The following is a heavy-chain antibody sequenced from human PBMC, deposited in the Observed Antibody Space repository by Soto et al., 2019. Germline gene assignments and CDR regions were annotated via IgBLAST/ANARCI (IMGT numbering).Heavy chain of an antibody. V-gene: IGHV3-30*18. CDR2: ISYDGSNK. Sequence: GGSLRLSCAASGFTFSSYGMHWVRQAPGKGLEWVAVISYDGSNKYYADSVKGRFTISRDNSKNTLYLQMNSLRAEDTAVYYCAKDREGDFLTDYWGQGTLVTVSS. CDR3: AKDREGDFLTDY. J-gene: IGHJ4*02. D-gene: IGHD2-21*02. CDR1: GFTFSSYG.